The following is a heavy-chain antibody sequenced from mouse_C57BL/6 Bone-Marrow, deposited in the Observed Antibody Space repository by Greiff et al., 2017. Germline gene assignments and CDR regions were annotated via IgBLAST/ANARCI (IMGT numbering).Heavy chain of an antibody. CDR3: TTHYGSSYPY. V-gene: IGHV14-4*01. CDR1: GFNIKDDY. Sequence: VQLKQSGAELVRPGASVKLSCTASGFNIKDDYMHWVKQRPEQGLEWIGWIDPENGDTEYASKFQGKATITADTSSNTAYLQLSSLTSEDTAVYYCTTHYGSSYPYWGQGTSVTVSS. CDR2: IDPENGDT. J-gene: IGHJ4*01. D-gene: IGHD1-1*01.